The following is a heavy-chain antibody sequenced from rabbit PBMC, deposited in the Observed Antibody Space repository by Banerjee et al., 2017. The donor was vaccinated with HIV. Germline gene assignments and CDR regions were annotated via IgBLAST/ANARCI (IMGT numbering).Heavy chain of an antibody. D-gene: IGHD8-1*01. CDR1: GFSFSSNYY. Sequence: QSLEESGGDLVKPGASLTLTCTASGFSFSSNYYMCWVRQAPGKGLEWITCIYTGEGSTYYANWVNGRFSISRSTSLNTVTLQMTSLTAADTATYFCARELVVVLMGLGYYGMDLWGQGTLVTVS. V-gene: IGHV1S40*01. J-gene: IGHJ6*01. CDR3: ARELVVVLMGLGYYGMDL. CDR2: IYTGEGST.